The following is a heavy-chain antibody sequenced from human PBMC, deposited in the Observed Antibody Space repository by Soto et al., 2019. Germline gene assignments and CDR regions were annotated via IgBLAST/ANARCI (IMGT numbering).Heavy chain of an antibody. Sequence: PGESLKISCKGSGYSFTSYWIGRVRQMPGKGLEWMGIIYPGDSDTRYSPSFQGQVTISADKSISTAYLQWSSLKASDTAMYYCTRHLGDIVVVPAATVPYYYGMDVWGQGTTVTVSS. J-gene: IGHJ6*02. D-gene: IGHD2-2*01. CDR3: TRHLGDIVVVPAATVPYYYGMDV. V-gene: IGHV5-51*01. CDR2: IYPGDSDT. CDR1: GYSFTSYW.